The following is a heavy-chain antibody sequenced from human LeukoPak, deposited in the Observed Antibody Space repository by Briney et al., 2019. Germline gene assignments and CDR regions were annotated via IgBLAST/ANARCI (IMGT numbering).Heavy chain of an antibody. CDR3: ARGASSSWYV. CDR1: Y. Sequence: YWTWTRQDPGKGLEWIGYISYSGSTKYNPSLKGRVIISADTSKNQLSLSLSSVTAADTAVYYCARGASSSWYVWGQGTLVTVSS. V-gene: IGHV4-31*02. CDR2: ISYSGST. D-gene: IGHD6-13*01. J-gene: IGHJ4*02.